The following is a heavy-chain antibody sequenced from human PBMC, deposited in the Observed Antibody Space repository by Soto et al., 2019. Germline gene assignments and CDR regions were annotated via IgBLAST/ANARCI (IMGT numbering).Heavy chain of an antibody. CDR1: GFTFSSYS. CDR2: ITSRSDTI. V-gene: IGHV3-48*01. Sequence: GGSLILSCAASGFTFSSYSMNWVRQAPGKGLEWVSYITSRSDTIYYADSVKGRFTISRDNAKNSLYLQMNSLRAEDTAVYFCAVAKFDHWGQGTLVTVSS. J-gene: IGHJ4*02. CDR3: AVAKFDH.